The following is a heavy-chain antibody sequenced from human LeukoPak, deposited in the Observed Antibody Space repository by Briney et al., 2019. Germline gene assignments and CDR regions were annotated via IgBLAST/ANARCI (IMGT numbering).Heavy chain of an antibody. CDR2: IRTSGTNT. J-gene: IGHJ4*02. CDR1: GFTFSSFS. Sequence: GGSLRLSCAASGFTFSSFSMNWVRQAPGKGLEWVSYIRTSGTNTDYTGSVKGRFTISRDNAKNSLYLQMNSLRADDTAVYYCARGATVPGYWGQGTLVTVSS. V-gene: IGHV3-48*04. D-gene: IGHD4-17*01. CDR3: ARGATVPGY.